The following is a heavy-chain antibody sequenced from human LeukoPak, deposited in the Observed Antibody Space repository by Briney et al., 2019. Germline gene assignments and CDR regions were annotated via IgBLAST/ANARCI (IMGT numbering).Heavy chain of an antibody. CDR2: IGRNNGNT. CDR3: ARDRGDYYFDY. V-gene: IGHV1-18*01. D-gene: IGHD6-25*01. Sequence: GASVKVSCKASGYTFTNYGITWVRQAPGQGLEWTGWIGRNNGNTKFAQKLQGRVTMTTDTSTTTAYMELRSLRSDDTAVYFCARDRGDYYFDYWGQGTLVSVSS. CDR1: GYTFTNYG. J-gene: IGHJ4*02.